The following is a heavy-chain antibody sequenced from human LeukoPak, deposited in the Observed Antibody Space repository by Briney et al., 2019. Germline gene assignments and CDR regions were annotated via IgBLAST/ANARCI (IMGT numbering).Heavy chain of an antibody. V-gene: IGHV3-33*01. J-gene: IGHJ4*02. Sequence: GGSLRLSCAASGFTFSSYGMHWVRQAPGKGLEWVAVIWYDGSNKYYADSVKGRFTISRDNSKNTLYLQMNRLRAEDTPVYYCARDAPITIFGVVIIKEYYFDYWGQGTLVTVSS. CDR1: GFTFSSYG. CDR3: ARDAPITIFGVVIIKEYYFDY. CDR2: IWYDGSNK. D-gene: IGHD3-3*01.